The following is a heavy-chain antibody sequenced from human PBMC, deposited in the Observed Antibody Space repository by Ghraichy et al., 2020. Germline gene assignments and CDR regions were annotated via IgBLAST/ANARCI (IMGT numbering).Heavy chain of an antibody. D-gene: IGHD3-16*02. CDR2: INHRGST. V-gene: IGHV4-34*01. J-gene: IGHJ4*02. CDR3: ARGRAYYDYIWGSYRQGPSLDY. CDR1: GGSFSGYY. Sequence: SETLSLTCAVYGGSFSGYYWSWIRQPPGKGLEWIGEINHRGSTNYNPSLKSRVTISVDTSKNQFSLKLSSVTAADTALYYCARGRAYYDYIWGSYRQGPSLDYWGQGTLVTVSS.